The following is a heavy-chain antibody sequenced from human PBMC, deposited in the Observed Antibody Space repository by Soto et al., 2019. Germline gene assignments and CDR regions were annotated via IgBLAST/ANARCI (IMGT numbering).Heavy chain of an antibody. J-gene: IGHJ5*02. CDR1: GFTFSGSA. D-gene: IGHD2-2*01. V-gene: IGHV3-73*01. Sequence: PGGSLRLSCAASGFTFSGSAIHWVRQASGKGLEWVGRIRSKANNYATAYAASVKGRFTISRDDSKNTAYLLMNSLKTEDTAVYYCTRPIQDIVVVPAARVDPWGRGTLVTVSS. CDR3: TRPIQDIVVVPAARVDP. CDR2: IRSKANNYAT.